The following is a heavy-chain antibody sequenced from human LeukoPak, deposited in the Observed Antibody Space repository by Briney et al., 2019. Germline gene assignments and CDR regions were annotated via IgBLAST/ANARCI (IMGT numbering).Heavy chain of an antibody. CDR1: GYTFTGYY. CDR3: ARDSSGWYHWFDP. CDR2: MNPNSGNT. J-gene: IGHJ5*02. D-gene: IGHD6-19*01. Sequence: ASVKVSCKASGYTFTGYYMHWVRQAPGQGLEWVGWMNPNSGNTAYAQKFQGRVTMTRNTSISTAYMELSSLRSEDTAVYYCARDSSGWYHWFDPWGQGTLVTVSS. V-gene: IGHV1-8*02.